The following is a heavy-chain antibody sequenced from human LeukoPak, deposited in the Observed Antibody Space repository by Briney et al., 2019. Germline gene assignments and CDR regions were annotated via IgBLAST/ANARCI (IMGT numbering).Heavy chain of an antibody. CDR1: GYTFTGYY. CDR2: INPNSGGT. J-gene: IGHJ4*02. CDR3: ARVIARQLVPFDY. Sequence: ASVKVSCKASGYTFTGYYMHWVRQAPGQGLEWMGRINPNSGGTNYAQKFQGRVTMTRDTSISTAYMELSRLRSDDTAVYYCARVIARQLVPFDYWGQGTLVTVSS. V-gene: IGHV1-2*06. D-gene: IGHD6-13*01.